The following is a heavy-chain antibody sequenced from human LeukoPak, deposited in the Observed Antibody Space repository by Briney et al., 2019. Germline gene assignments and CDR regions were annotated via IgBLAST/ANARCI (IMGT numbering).Heavy chain of an antibody. J-gene: IGHJ4*02. V-gene: IGHV4-30-2*01. CDR2: IYHSGST. CDR3: ARLVAATGNFDY. D-gene: IGHD6-13*01. Sequence: SQTLSLTCAVSGGSISSGGYSWSWIRQPPGKGLEWIGYIYHSGSTYYNPSLKSRVTISVDRSKNQFSLKLSSVTATDTAVYYCARLVAATGNFDYWGQGTLVTVSS. CDR1: GGSISSGGYS.